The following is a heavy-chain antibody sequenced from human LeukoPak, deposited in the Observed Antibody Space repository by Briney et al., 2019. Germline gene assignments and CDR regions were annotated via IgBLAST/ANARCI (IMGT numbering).Heavy chain of an antibody. CDR2: IYYSGST. CDR3: ARVGGSGWYGADY. J-gene: IGHJ4*02. Sequence: KSSETLSLTCTVSGGSISSYYWSWIRQPPGKGLEWIGYIYYSGSTNYNPSLKSRVTISVDTSKNQFSLKLSSVTAADTAVYYCARVGGSGWYGADYWGQGTLVTVSS. V-gene: IGHV4-59*01. CDR1: GGSISSYY. D-gene: IGHD6-19*01.